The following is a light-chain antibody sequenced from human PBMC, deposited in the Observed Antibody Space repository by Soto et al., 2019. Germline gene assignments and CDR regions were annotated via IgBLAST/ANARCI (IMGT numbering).Light chain of an antibody. Sequence: EVVLTQSPGTLSLSPGERAILSCRASQSVSSSFLAWYQQKPGRTPRLLIYDASSRATGIPDRFSGSGSGTDFTLTIDRLEPEDFAVSYGQHYGRSPGLFTFGPGTKVDIK. J-gene: IGKJ3*01. CDR2: DAS. CDR3: QHYGRSPGLFT. CDR1: QSVSSSF. V-gene: IGKV3-20*01.